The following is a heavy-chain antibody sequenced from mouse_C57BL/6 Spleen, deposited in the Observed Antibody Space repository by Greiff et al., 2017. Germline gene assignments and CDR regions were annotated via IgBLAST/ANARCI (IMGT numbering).Heavy chain of an antibody. CDR2: IDPSDSYT. Sequence: VQLQQPGAELVMPGASVKLSCKASGYTFTSYWMHWVKQRPGQGLEWIGEIDPSDSYTNYNQKFKGKSTLTVDKSSSTAYMQLSSLTSEDSAVYYCARVGSSPAWFAYWGQGTLVTVSA. J-gene: IGHJ3*01. D-gene: IGHD1-1*01. CDR3: ARVGSSPAWFAY. CDR1: GYTFTSYW. V-gene: IGHV1-69*01.